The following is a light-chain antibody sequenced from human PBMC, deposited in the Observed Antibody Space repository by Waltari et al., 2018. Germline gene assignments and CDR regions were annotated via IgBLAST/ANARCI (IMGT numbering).Light chain of an antibody. CDR2: DVS. CDR3: SSYTSSTTSYV. CDR1: STDVGGYDY. Sequence: QSALTQPASVSGSPGQSITISCTGTSTDVGGYDYVSWYQQHPGKAPRLMIFDVSKRPSGVSIRFAGSKSGNTASLSISGLQAEDEADYYYSSYTSSTTSYVFGTGTKVTVL. J-gene: IGLJ1*01. V-gene: IGLV2-14*01.